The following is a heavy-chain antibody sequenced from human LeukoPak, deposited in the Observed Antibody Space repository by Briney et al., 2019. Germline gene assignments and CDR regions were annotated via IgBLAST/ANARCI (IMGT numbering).Heavy chain of an antibody. CDR2: IYHSGST. CDR1: GGSISSAGYS. Sequence: SETLSLTCAVSGGSISSAGYSWSWIRQPPGKGLEWIGYIYHSGSTYYNSSLKSRVTISVDRSKNQFSLKLTSVTAADTAVYYCARLGRYDYFIDYWGQGTLSPSPQ. D-gene: IGHD3-16*01. J-gene: IGHJ4*02. CDR3: ARLGRYDYFIDY. V-gene: IGHV4-30-2*01.